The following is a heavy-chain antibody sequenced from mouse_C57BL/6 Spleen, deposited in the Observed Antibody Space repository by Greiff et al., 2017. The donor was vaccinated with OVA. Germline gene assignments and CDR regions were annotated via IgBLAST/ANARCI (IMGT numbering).Heavy chain of an antibody. CDR3: AAPFAY. J-gene: IGHJ3*01. Sequence: EVKLMESGPELVKPGASVTMSCKASGYTFPDYNMHWVKQSHGKSLEWIGYLNPNNGGTSYNQKFQGKATLTVNKASSTAYMERRSLTSEDSAVYCCAAPFAYWGQGALVTVSA. V-gene: IGHV1-22*01. CDR2: LNPNNGGT. CDR1: GYTFPDYN.